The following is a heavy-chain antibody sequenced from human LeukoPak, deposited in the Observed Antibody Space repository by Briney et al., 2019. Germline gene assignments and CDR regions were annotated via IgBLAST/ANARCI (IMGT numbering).Heavy chain of an antibody. CDR2: IIPNSGGT. J-gene: IGHJ4*02. CDR3: ARDHRTGYSSGWYGFGHY. CDR1: GYTFTGYY. Sequence: ASVKVSCKASGYTFTGYYMHWVRQAPGQGLEWMGRIIPNSGGTNYAQKFQGRVTMTRDTSISTAYMELSRLRSDDTAVYYCARDHRTGYSSGWYGFGHYWGQGTLVTVSS. D-gene: IGHD6-19*01. V-gene: IGHV1-2*06.